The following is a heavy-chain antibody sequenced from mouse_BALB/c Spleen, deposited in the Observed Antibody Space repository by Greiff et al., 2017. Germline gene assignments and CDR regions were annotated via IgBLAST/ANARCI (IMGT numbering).Heavy chain of an antibody. V-gene: IGHV3-2*02. Sequence: VQLKQSGPGLVKPSQSLSLTCTVTGYSITSDYAWNWIRQFPGNKLEWMGYISYSGSTSYNPSLKSRISITRDTSKNQFFLQLNSVTTEDTATYYCARWGDYNYAMDYWGQGTSVTVSS. CDR1: GYSITSDYA. CDR2: ISYSGST. CDR3: ARWGDYNYAMDY. D-gene: IGHD2-4*01. J-gene: IGHJ4*01.